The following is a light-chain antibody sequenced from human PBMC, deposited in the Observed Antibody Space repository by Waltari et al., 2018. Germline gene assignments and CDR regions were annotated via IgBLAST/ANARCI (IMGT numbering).Light chain of an antibody. Sequence: DIVMTQSPDSLAVSLGERATINCKSSQSVLYSSNNKNYLAWYQQKPGQPTKLLIYWASTRESGVPARFVGGGSGTDFSLTISSLQAEDVAVYYCQQYYTTRTFGQGTKVEIK. V-gene: IGKV4-1*01. CDR1: QSVLYSSNNKNY. J-gene: IGKJ1*01. CDR3: QQYYTTRT. CDR2: WAS.